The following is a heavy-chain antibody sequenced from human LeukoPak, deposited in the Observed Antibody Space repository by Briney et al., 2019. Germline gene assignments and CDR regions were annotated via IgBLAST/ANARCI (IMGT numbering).Heavy chain of an antibody. J-gene: IGHJ5*02. CDR1: GYTFTSYG. Sequence: GASVKVSCKASGYTFTSYGISWVRQAPGKGLEWMGGFDPEDGETIYAQKFQGRVTMTEDTSTDTAYMELSSLRSEDTAVYYCATGGFDPWGQGTLVTVSS. V-gene: IGHV1-24*01. CDR2: FDPEDGET. CDR3: ATGGFDP.